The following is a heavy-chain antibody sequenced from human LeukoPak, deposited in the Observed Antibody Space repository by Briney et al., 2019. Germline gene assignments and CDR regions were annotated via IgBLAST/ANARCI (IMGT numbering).Heavy chain of an antibody. V-gene: IGHV1-18*01. D-gene: IGHD1-14*01. CDR2: ISAYNGNT. J-gene: IGHJ4*02. CDR1: GYTFTSYG. CDR3: ARDSEVLNYFDY. Sequence: ASVKVSCKASGYTFTSYGISWVRQAPGQGLEWTGWISAYNGNTNYAQKLQGRVTMTTDTSTSTAYMELRSLRSDDTAVYYCARDSEVLNYFDYWGQGTLVTVSS.